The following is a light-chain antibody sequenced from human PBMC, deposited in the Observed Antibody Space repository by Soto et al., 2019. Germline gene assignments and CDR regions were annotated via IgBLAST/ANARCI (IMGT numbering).Light chain of an antibody. CDR2: NND. Sequence: QSVLTQPPSASATPGQRVAISCSGSTSNIGDNTVHWYQQLPGTAPKLLIYNNDRRPSGVPDRFSGSKSGTSASLAISGLQSEDEADYFCSTWDDSLNGWVFGGGTKLTVL. CDR3: STWDDSLNGWV. V-gene: IGLV1-44*01. CDR1: TSNIGDNT. J-gene: IGLJ3*02.